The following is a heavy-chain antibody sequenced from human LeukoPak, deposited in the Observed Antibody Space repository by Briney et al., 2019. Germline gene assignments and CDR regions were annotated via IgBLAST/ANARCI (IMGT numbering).Heavy chain of an antibody. CDR2: ISAYNGNT. Sequence: ASVKVSCKASGYTFTSYGISWVRQAPGQGLEWMGWISAYNGNTNYAQKLQGRVTMTTDTSTSTAYMELRSLRSDDTAVYYCARDSLLRYFDCFPLGMDVWGKGTTVTVSS. J-gene: IGHJ6*04. CDR1: GYTFTSYG. V-gene: IGHV1-18*04. D-gene: IGHD3-9*01. CDR3: ARDSLLRYFDCFPLGMDV.